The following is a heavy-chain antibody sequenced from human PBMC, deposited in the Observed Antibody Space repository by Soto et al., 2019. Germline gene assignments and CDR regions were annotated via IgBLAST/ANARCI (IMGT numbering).Heavy chain of an antibody. Sequence: EVQLVESGGGLVQPGGSLRLSCAASGFTFSDYWMHWVRQAPGKGLVWVSRIKSDGSSTSYADSVKGRFTISRDNAKNTLYLQMHRLRAEDTAVYYCASAPYRITFGGVIDYWGQGTLVTVSS. CDR2: IKSDGSST. V-gene: IGHV3-74*01. CDR1: GFTFSDYW. CDR3: ASAPYRITFGGVIDY. D-gene: IGHD3-16*01. J-gene: IGHJ4*02.